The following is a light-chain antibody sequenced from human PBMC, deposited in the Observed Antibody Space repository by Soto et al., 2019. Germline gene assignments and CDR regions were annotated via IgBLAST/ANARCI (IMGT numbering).Light chain of an antibody. J-gene: IGLJ2*01. CDR3: GTWDSSLTTVV. CDR1: TFNIGNHY. CDR2: DNN. Sequence: QAVVTQPPSVSAAPGQKVTISCSGSTFNIGNHYVSWYQQFPGTAPQLLIYDNNKRPSGIPDRFSGSKSGTSATLDITGLQTGDEADYSCGTWDSSLTTVVFGGGTKLTVL. V-gene: IGLV1-51*01.